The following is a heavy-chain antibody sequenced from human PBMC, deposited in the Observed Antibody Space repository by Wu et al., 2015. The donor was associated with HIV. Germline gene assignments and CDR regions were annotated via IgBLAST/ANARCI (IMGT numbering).Heavy chain of an antibody. CDR3: ARGHYYDSSSSPMY. Sequence: VQLEQSGGEVKKPGASVKVACKASGFIFTDYGINWVRQAPGQGLEWMGWISARNGKTNYGQKFQGRVTLTSDTSSNTAYMELRSLKSDDTAVYFCARGHYYDSSSSPMYWGLGTLVTVSS. V-gene: IGHV1-18*04. J-gene: IGHJ4*02. D-gene: IGHD3-22*01. CDR1: GFIFTDYG. CDR2: ISARNGKT.